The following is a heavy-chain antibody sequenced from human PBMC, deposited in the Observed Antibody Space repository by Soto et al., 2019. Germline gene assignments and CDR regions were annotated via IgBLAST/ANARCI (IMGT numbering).Heavy chain of an antibody. CDR1: GFTFDDYA. D-gene: IGHD3-10*01. CDR2: ISWNGASI. Sequence: EVQLVESGGGLVQPGRSLRLSCAASGFTFDDYAIHWVRQAPGRGLERVAGISWNGASIGYAVSVKGRFTISRDNAKNSLHLQKNSLRSEDTALYYCANLPLYGSGFDCWGQGTLVTVSS. V-gene: IGHV3-9*01. CDR3: ANLPLYGSGFDC. J-gene: IGHJ4*02.